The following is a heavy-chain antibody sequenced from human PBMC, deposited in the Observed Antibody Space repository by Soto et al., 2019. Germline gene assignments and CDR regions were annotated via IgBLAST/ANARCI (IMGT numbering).Heavy chain of an antibody. D-gene: IGHD3-9*01. CDR3: AKERQNYDILTGYTD. CDR2: ISYDGSNK. Sequence: QVQLVESGGGVVQPGRSLRLSCAASGFTFSSYGMHWVRQAPGKGLEWVAVISYDGSNKYYADSVKGRFTISRDNSKNTLYLQMNSLRAEDTAVYYCAKERQNYDILTGYTDWGQGTLVTVSS. V-gene: IGHV3-30*18. J-gene: IGHJ4*02. CDR1: GFTFSSYG.